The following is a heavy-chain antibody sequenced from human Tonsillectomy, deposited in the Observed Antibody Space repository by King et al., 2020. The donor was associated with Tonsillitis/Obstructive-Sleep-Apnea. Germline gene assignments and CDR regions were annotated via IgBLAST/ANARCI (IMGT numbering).Heavy chain of an antibody. J-gene: IGHJ4*02. V-gene: IGHV3-23*04. Sequence: VQLVESGGGLVQPGGSLRLSCAASGFTFRNSAMSWVRQVPGKRLEWVSAISGSGNEKYYADSVRGRFSSSRDNAKNRLYLQLNSLRADDTALYYCAKEGPGGQQLIWVDSWGQGTLVTVSS. D-gene: IGHD6-13*01. CDR1: GFTFRNSA. CDR3: AKEGPGGQQLIWVDS. CDR2: ISGSGNEK.